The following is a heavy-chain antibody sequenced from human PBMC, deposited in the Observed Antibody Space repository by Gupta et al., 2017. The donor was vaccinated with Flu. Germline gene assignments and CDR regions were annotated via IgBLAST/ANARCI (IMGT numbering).Heavy chain of an antibody. CDR2: ITGSGTYQ. CDR3: ARRGNYLGDALDI. CDR1: GFTFSLYS. D-gene: IGHD2/OR15-2a*01. J-gene: IGHJ3*02. Sequence: EVQLVESGGGLVKPGGSLRLSCTASGFTFSLYSVNWVRQAPGKGLEWVSSITGSGTYQYYADSVKGRFTISRDNAKNSLFLQMSSLRAEDTAVYFCARRGNYLGDALDIWGQGTMVIVSS. V-gene: IGHV3-21*01.